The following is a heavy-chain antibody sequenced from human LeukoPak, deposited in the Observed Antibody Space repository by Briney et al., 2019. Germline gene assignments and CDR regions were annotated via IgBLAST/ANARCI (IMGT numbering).Heavy chain of an antibody. V-gene: IGHV3-21*04. Sequence: GGSLRLSCAASGFTFSSYSMNWVRQAPGKGLEWVSSISSSSSYIYYADSVKGRFTISRDNAKNSLYLQMNSLRAEDTALYYCAREGYSSSWSDYYYYMDVWGKGTTVTVSS. CDR2: ISSSSSYI. CDR1: GFTFSSYS. J-gene: IGHJ6*03. D-gene: IGHD6-13*01. CDR3: AREGYSSSWSDYYYYMDV.